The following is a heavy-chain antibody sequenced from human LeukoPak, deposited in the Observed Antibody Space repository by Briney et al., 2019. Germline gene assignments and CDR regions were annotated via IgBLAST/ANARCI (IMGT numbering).Heavy chain of an antibody. CDR2: INSDGSST. CDR1: GFTFSTYW. D-gene: IGHD2-21*02. CDR3: ARGPPVVTAITIDY. V-gene: IGHV3-74*01. J-gene: IGHJ4*02. Sequence: GGSLRLSCAASGFTFSTYWMHWVRQAPGKGLVWVSRINSDGSSTSYADSVKGRCTISRDNAKNTLYLQMNSLRAEDTAVYYCARGPPVVTAITIDYWGRGTLVTVSS.